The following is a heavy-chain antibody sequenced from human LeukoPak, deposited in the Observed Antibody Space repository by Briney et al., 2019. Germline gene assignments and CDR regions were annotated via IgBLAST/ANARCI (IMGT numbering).Heavy chain of an antibody. CDR2: INPKSGGT. J-gene: IGHJ4*02. V-gene: IGHV1-2*02. CDR3: ARGIYGGNSPLVDY. CDR1: GYTFTAYY. D-gene: IGHD4-23*01. Sequence: ASVEVSCKASGYTFTAYYMHWVRQAPGQGLEWMGWINPKSGGTNYPQKYQGRVTMTRNTSISTAYMELRRLRSDDAAVYYCARGIYGGNSPLVDYWGQGTLVTVSS.